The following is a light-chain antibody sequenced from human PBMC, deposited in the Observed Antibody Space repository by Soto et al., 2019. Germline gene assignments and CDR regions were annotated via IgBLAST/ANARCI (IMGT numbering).Light chain of an antibody. Sequence: PGDRATLSCRASQSVSSNLAWYQQKPGQAPRLLIYGASTRATGIPARFSGSGSGTEFTLTISSLQSEDFAVYYCQQYNNWPLTFGQGTRLAIK. J-gene: IGKJ5*01. CDR2: GAS. CDR3: QQYNNWPLT. V-gene: IGKV3-15*01. CDR1: QSVSSN.